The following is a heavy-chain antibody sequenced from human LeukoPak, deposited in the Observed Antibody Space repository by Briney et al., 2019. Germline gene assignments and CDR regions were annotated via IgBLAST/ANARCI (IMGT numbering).Heavy chain of an antibody. D-gene: IGHD3-22*01. CDR3: ARDYKSYYYDSSGYYYHLVDCGY. CDR1: GYTFTSYG. CDR2: ISAYNGNT. Sequence: ASVKVSCKASGYTFTSYGISWVRQAPGQGLEWMGWISAYNGNTNYAQKLQGRVTMTTDTSTSTAYMELRSLRSDNTAVYYCARDYKSYYYDSSGYYYHLVDCGYWGQGTLVTVSS. J-gene: IGHJ4*02. V-gene: IGHV1-18*01.